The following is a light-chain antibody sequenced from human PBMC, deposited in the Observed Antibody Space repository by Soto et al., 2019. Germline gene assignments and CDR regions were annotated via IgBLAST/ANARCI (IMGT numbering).Light chain of an antibody. CDR2: AAS. Sequence: IVLTQSPGTLSLSPGDRASLYCRASQTITSSFLAWYQQKPGQAPRLLISAASSRATGIPDRFSGSGSGTDFTLTISRLEPEDFAVYYCQQYGSSPITFGQGTRLAI. CDR3: QQYGSSPIT. J-gene: IGKJ5*01. CDR1: QTITSSF. V-gene: IGKV3-20*01.